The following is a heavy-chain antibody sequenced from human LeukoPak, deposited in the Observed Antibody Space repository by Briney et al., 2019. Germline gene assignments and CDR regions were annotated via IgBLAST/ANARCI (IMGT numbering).Heavy chain of an antibody. CDR1: GFTFSSYG. CDR2: VSYLGDDQ. J-gene: IGHJ6*02. V-gene: IGHV3-30*18. Sequence: GGSLRLSSAASGFTFSSYGIHWVRQSPGKGLEWVAVVSYLGDDQFYAESVKGRFTISRDNSKKTVFLQMNSLRGEDTAVYYCAKDRSSGPHYYYGMDVWGRGTTVIVSS. D-gene: IGHD3-22*01. CDR3: AKDRSSGPHYYYGMDV.